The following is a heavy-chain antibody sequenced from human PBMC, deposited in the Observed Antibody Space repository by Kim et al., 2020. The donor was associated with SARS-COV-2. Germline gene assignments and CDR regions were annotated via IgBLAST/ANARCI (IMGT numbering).Heavy chain of an antibody. Sequence: SETLSLTCAVYGGSFSGFYWSWIRQPPGKGLEWIGEINHSDNAYHNPSLKSRLTISVDTSKNQFSLKLSSLTAADTAVYYCARGVGDYGGPIGSYYFDSWGPGTLVTVSS. D-gene: IGHD4-17*01. J-gene: IGHJ4*02. V-gene: IGHV4-34*01. CDR1: GGSFSGFY. CDR3: ARGVGDYGGPIGSYYFDS. CDR2: INHSDNA.